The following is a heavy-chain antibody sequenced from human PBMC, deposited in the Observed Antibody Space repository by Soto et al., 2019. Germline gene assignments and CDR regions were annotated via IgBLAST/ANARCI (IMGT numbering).Heavy chain of an antibody. CDR2: FDPEDGET. CDR1: GYTLTELS. J-gene: IGHJ3*02. CDR3: ATHGPDCSSTSCLDAFDI. Sequence: ASVKVSCKVSGYTLTELSMHWVRQAPGKGLEWMGGFDPEDGETIYAQKFQGRVTMTEDTSTDTAYMELSSLRSEDTAVYYCATHGPDCSSTSCLDAFDIWGQGTMVTVSS. V-gene: IGHV1-24*01. D-gene: IGHD2-2*01.